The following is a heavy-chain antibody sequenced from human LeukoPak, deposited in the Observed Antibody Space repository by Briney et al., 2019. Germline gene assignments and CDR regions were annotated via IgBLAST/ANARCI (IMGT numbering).Heavy chain of an antibody. J-gene: IGHJ4*02. D-gene: IGHD3-22*01. CDR1: GFTFSNYA. V-gene: IGHV3-7*01. CDR2: INQDGSAK. Sequence: GGSLRLSCAASGFTFSNYAMTWVRQAPGKGLEWVANINQDGSAKYYVDSMKGRFTISRDNAKNSLYLQMNSLRAEDTAVYYCARDRSSGCDYWGQGILVSVSS. CDR3: ARDRSSGCDY.